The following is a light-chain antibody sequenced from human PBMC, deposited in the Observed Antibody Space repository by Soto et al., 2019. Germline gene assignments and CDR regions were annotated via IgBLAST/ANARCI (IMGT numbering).Light chain of an antibody. CDR3: GTWDTSLPACV. V-gene: IGLV1-51*01. J-gene: IGLJ1*01. CDR1: SSNIGSNT. CDR2: DDN. Sequence: QSVLTQPPSASGTPGQRVTISCSGSSSNIGSNTVNWYQQLPGTAPKLLIYDDNNRPSGIPDRFSGSKSGTSATLGITGLQTGDEADYYCGTWDTSLPACVFGPGTKLTVL.